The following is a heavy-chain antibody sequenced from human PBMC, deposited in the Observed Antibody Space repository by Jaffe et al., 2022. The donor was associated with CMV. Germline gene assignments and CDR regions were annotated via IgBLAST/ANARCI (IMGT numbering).Heavy chain of an antibody. Sequence: QVQLVQSGAEVKKPGASVKVSCKASGYTFTSYYMHWVRQAPGQGLEWMGIINPSGGSTSYAQKFQGRVTMTRDTSTSTVYMELSSLRSEDTAVYYCARDPLLLWFGEGAGGPPFDYWGQGTLVTVSS. D-gene: IGHD3-10*01. CDR2: INPSGGST. CDR3: ARDPLLLWFGEGAGGPPFDY. J-gene: IGHJ4*02. CDR1: GYTFTSYY. V-gene: IGHV1-46*01.